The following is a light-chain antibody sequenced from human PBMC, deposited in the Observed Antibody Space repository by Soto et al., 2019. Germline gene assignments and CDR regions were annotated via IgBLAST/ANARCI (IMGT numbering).Light chain of an antibody. CDR2: GAS. CDR1: QSVSSSY. J-gene: IGKJ4*01. V-gene: IGKV3-20*01. Sequence: EIVLTQSPGTLSLSPGERATLSCRASQSVSSSYLAWYQQKPGQAPRLLIYGASSRATGIPDRFSGSGSGTDFTLTISRLEPEDFEVYYCQQHGSSPHTFSGGTKVEIK. CDR3: QQHGSSPHT.